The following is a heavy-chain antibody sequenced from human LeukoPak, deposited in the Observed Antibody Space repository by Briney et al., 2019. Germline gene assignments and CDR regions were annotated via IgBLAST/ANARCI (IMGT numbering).Heavy chain of an antibody. D-gene: IGHD3-10*01. Sequence: GVLRLSCTASGFTFGDYAMSWFRQAPGKGLEWVGFIRSKAYGGTTEYAASVKGRFTISRDDSKSIAYLQMNSLKTEDTAVYYCTRGDYYGSGIKRDYFDYWGQGTPVTVSS. CDR3: TRGDYYGSGIKRDYFDY. CDR2: IRSKAYGGTT. J-gene: IGHJ4*02. V-gene: IGHV3-49*03. CDR1: GFTFGDYA.